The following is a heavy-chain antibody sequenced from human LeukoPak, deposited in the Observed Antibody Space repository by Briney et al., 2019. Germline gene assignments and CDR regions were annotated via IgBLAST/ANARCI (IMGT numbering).Heavy chain of an antibody. D-gene: IGHD4-17*01. CDR3: ARGGGYGDYGYVDY. CDR2: INHSGST. Sequence: PSETLSLTCAVYGGSFSGYYWSWIRQPPGKGLEWIGEINHSGSTNYNPSLKSRVTISVDTSKNQFSLKLSSVTAADTAVYFCARGGGYGDYGYVDYWGQGTLVTVSS. J-gene: IGHJ4*02. V-gene: IGHV4-34*01. CDR1: GGSFSGYY.